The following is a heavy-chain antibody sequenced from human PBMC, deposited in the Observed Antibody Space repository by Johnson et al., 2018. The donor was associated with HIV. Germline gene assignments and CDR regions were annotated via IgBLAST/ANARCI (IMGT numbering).Heavy chain of an antibody. D-gene: IGHD3-22*01. J-gene: IGHJ3*02. CDR2: ISWNSGSI. Sequence: EVQLVESGGGLVKPGGSLRLSCVASGFTFSDYYMGWIRQAPGKELEWVSGISWNSGSIGYADSVKGRFTISRDNAKNSLYLQMNSLRAEDTALYYCAKGGYDSEDAFDIWGQGTMVTVSS. CDR3: AKGGYDSEDAFDI. V-gene: IGHV3-9*01. CDR1: GFTFSDYY.